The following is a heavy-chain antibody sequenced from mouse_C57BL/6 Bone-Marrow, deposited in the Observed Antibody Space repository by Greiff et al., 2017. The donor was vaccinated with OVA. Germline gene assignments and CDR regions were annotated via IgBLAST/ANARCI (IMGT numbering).Heavy chain of an antibody. V-gene: IGHV1-15*01. CDR1: GYTFTDYE. Sequence: VQLQESGAELVRPGASVTLSCKASGYTFTDYEMHWVKQTPVHGLEWIGAIDPETGGTAYNQKFKGKAILTADQSSSTAYMELLSLTSEDSAVYYCTPFAYWGQGTLVTVSA. CDR2: IDPETGGT. J-gene: IGHJ3*01. CDR3: TPFAY.